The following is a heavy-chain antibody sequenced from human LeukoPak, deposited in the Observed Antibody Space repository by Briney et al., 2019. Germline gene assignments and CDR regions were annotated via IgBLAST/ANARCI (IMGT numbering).Heavy chain of an antibody. D-gene: IGHD4-17*01. V-gene: IGHV4-34*01. Sequence: SETLSLTCAVYGGSFSGYYWSWIRQPPGKGLEWIGEINHSGSTNYNPSLKSRVTISVDTSKNQFSLKLSSVTAAGTAVYYCARDPTTVTKGLDIWGQGTMVTVSS. CDR2: INHSGST. CDR3: ARDPTTVTKGLDI. CDR1: GGSFSGYY. J-gene: IGHJ3*02.